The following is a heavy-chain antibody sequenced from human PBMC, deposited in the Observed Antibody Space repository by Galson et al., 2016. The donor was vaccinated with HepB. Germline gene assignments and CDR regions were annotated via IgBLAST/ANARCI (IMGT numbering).Heavy chain of an antibody. J-gene: IGHJ3*02. CDR2: LNPSSGTT. D-gene: IGHD3/OR15-3a*01. V-gene: IGHV1-46*01. Sequence: QSGAEVKKPGASVKVSCKASGYTFTTHYIHWVRQAPGQGLEWMGILNPSSGTTTYSQMFHGRISMTRDTSTSTVYMELSSLTPADTAIFYCARALNRVWTPDDAFNIWGQGTVVTVSS. CDR1: GYTFTTHY. CDR3: ARALNRVWTPDDAFNI.